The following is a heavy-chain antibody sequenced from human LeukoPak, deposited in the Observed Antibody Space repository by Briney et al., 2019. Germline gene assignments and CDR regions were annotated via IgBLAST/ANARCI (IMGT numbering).Heavy chain of an antibody. J-gene: IGHJ5*02. CDR3: AASSLYGNWFDP. CDR1: GYTLTELS. V-gene: IGHV1-24*01. Sequence: ASVKASCRVSGYTLTELSMHWVRQAPGKGLEWMGGFDPEDGETIYAQKFQGRVTMTEDTSTDTAYMELSSLRSEDTAVYYCAASSLYGNWFDPWGQGTLVTVSS. D-gene: IGHD2-8*01. CDR2: FDPEDGET.